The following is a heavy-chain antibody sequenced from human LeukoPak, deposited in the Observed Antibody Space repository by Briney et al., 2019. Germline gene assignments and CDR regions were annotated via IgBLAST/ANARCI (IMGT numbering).Heavy chain of an antibody. Sequence: SETLSLTCTVSGVSISSYYWSWIRQPPGKGLEWIGYIYYSGSTNYNPSLKSRVTISVDTSKNQFSLKLSSVTAADTAVYYCARVGYSYGTWGDYYYGMDVWGQGTTVTVSS. CDR3: ARVGYSYGTWGDYYYGMDV. V-gene: IGHV4-59*01. J-gene: IGHJ6*02. D-gene: IGHD5-18*01. CDR1: GVSISSYY. CDR2: IYYSGST.